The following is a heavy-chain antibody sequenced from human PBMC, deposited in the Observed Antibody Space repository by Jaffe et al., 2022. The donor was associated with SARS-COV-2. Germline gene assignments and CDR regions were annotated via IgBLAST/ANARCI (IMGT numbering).Heavy chain of an antibody. CDR2: IFYSGST. CDR1: GGSITSAGYY. CDR3: ARGVVGRSGPRDDAFDI. J-gene: IGHJ3*02. D-gene: IGHD2-15*01. V-gene: IGHV4-31*03. Sequence: QVQLQESGPGLVKPSQTLSLTCFVSGGSITSAGYYWSWIRQHPGKGLEWIGHIFYSGSTYYNPSLKSRVTMSVDTSKNQFSLILSSVTAADTAVYHCARGVVGRSGPRDDAFDIWGQGTTVSVSS.